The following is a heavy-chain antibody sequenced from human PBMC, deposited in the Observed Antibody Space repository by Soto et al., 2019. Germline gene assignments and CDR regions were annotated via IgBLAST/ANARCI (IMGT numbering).Heavy chain of an antibody. CDR3: ATAEVDY. V-gene: IGHV3-74*01. J-gene: IGHJ4*02. CDR2: MNSDGSTT. Sequence: GGSLRLSCAASGSTFGNYWMHWVRQAPGKGLEWVSRMNSDGSTTNYADSVKGRFTVSRDNARNTLHLQMSSLRAEDTAVYYCATAEVDYWGPGTLVTVSS. CDR1: GSTFGNYW.